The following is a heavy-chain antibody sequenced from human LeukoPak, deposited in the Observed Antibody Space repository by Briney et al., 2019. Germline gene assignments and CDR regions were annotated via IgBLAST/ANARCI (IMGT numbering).Heavy chain of an antibody. D-gene: IGHD2-2*01. CDR1: GYSISSGYY. CDR2: IYHSGST. Sequence: SETLSLTCTVSGYSISSGYYWGWIRQPPGKGLEWIGSIYHSGSTNYNPSLKSRVTISVDTSKNQFSLKLSSVTAADTAVYYCARFIGYCSSTSCPRENYYYMDVWGKGTTVTISS. J-gene: IGHJ6*03. CDR3: ARFIGYCSSTSCPRENYYYMDV. V-gene: IGHV4-38-2*02.